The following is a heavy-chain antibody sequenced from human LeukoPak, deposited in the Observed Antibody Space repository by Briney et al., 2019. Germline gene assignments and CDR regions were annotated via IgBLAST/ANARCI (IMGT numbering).Heavy chain of an antibody. J-gene: IGHJ4*02. Sequence: ASVKVSCKASGYTFTSYGISWVRQAPGQGLEWMGWISAYNGNTNYAQKFQGRVTITRNTSISTAYMELSSLRSEDTAVYYCARGHKRGSGSHYFDYWGQGTLVTVSS. V-gene: IGHV1-18*01. CDR2: ISAYNGNT. D-gene: IGHD3-10*01. CDR3: ARGHKRGSGSHYFDY. CDR1: GYTFTSYG.